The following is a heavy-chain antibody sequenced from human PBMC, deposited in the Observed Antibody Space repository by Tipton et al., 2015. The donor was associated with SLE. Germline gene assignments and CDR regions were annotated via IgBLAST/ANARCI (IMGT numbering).Heavy chain of an antibody. CDR2: IYYSGST. Sequence: TLSLTCAVSGYSISNSNWWAWIRQPPGKGLEWIGYIYYSGSTLYNPSLKSRVTMSVDTSKNQFSLKLSSVTAADTAVYYCARNGGSYYMYFNLWGRGTLVTVSS. CDR1: GYSISNSNW. D-gene: IGHD1-26*01. J-gene: IGHJ2*01. V-gene: IGHV4-28*01. CDR3: ARNGGSYYMYFNL.